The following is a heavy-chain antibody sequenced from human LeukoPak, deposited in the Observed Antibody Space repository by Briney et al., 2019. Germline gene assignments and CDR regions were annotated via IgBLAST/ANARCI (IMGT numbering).Heavy chain of an antibody. CDR3: ARGLRGGFGDSVAFDI. J-gene: IGHJ3*02. Sequence: ASVKVSCKASGGTFSSYAISWVRQAPGQGLEWMGGIIPIFGTANYAQKFQGRVTITTDESTSTAYMELSSLRSEDTAVYYCARGLRGGFGDSVAFDIWGQGTMVTVSS. V-gene: IGHV1-69*05. CDR2: IIPIFGTA. D-gene: IGHD3-16*01. CDR1: GGTFSSYA.